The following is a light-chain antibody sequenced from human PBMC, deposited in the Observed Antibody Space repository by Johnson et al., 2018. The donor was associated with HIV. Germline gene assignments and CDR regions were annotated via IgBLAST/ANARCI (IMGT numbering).Light chain of an antibody. V-gene: IGLV1-51*01. CDR2: DHN. Sequence: QSILTQPPSVSAAPGQKVTISCSGSSSNIGNNYVSWYQQLPGTAPKLLIYDHNKRPSGIPDRFSGSKSGTSATLGITGLQTGDEADYYCGTWDSSLSAYYVFGTGTKVTVL. CDR3: GTWDSSLSAYYV. J-gene: IGLJ1*01. CDR1: SSNIGNNY.